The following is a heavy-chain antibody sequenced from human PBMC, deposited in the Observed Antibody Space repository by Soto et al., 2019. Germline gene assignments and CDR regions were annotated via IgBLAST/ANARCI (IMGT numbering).Heavy chain of an antibody. Sequence: GGSLRLSCAASGFTFSSYGMHWVRQAPGKGLEWVAVIWYDGSNKYYADSVKGRFTISRDNSKNTLYLQMNSLRAEDTAVYYCARDPRGAAGSRYGMDVWGQGTTVTVSS. V-gene: IGHV3-33*01. D-gene: IGHD6-13*01. CDR1: GFTFSSYG. CDR3: ARDPRGAAGSRYGMDV. CDR2: IWYDGSNK. J-gene: IGHJ6*02.